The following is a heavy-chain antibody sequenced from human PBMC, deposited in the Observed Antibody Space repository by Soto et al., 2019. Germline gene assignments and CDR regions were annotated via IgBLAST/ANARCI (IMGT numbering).Heavy chain of an antibody. J-gene: IGHJ4*02. CDR1: GFTFSSYA. V-gene: IGHV3-23*01. CDR3: AKAIISGYDRLPLDY. D-gene: IGHD5-12*01. CDR2: ISGSGGST. Sequence: EVQLLESGGALVQPGGSLRLSCAASGFTFSSYAMSWVRQAPGKGLEWISAISGSGGSTYYADSVKGRFTISRDNSKNTLCLQMNSLRAEDTAVYYCAKAIISGYDRLPLDYWGQGTLVTVSS.